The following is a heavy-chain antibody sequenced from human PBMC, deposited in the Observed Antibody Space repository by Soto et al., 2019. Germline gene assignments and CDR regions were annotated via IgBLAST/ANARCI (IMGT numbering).Heavy chain of an antibody. CDR3: ARSSGVNSCIIIEGPNRFAL. V-gene: IGHV1-46*01. Sequence: VSAVKASCKARRNTFAGYEIHWGRQAPGQELEWMGVINPHGGSTAYAQKFKGRVTLTRDTSASTVYMEVSSLTSEDTAMYYCARSSGVNSCIIIEGPNRFALWAQGTWVTGSS. CDR1: RNTFAGYE. D-gene: IGHD3-16*02. J-gene: IGHJ4*01. CDR2: INPHGGST.